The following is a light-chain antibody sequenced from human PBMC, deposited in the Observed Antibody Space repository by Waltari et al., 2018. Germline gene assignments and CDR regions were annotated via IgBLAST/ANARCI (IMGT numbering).Light chain of an antibody. Sequence: DIQMTQSPSSLSASVGDRVTIPCGASQDISNSLAWYQQKPGKAPKLLPYAASSLESGVPSRFSGSGSGTDYTLTISSLQPEDFATYYCQQYYSTPPETFGGGTKVEIK. J-gene: IGKJ4*01. CDR1: QDISNS. V-gene: IGKV1-NL1*01. CDR3: QQYYSTPPET. CDR2: AAS.